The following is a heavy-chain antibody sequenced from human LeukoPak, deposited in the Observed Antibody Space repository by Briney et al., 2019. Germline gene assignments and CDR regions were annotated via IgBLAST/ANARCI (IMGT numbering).Heavy chain of an antibody. J-gene: IGHJ4*02. D-gene: IGHD3-10*01. CDR2: IIPIFGTA. V-gene: IGHV1-69*06. Sequence: SVKVSCKPSGYTFTDYYIHWVRQAPGQGLEWMGGIIPIFGTANYAQKFQGRVTTTADKSTSTAYMELSSLRSEDTAVYYCARDPYYGSGSYVKFHYYFDYWGQGTLVTVSS. CDR1: GYTFTDYY. CDR3: ARDPYYGSGSYVKFHYYFDY.